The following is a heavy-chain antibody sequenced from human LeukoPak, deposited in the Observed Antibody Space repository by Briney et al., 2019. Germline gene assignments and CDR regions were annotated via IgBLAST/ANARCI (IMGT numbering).Heavy chain of an antibody. J-gene: IGHJ4*02. CDR3: ARDASGYYYTSGLIDY. V-gene: IGHV3-23*01. D-gene: IGHD3-22*01. CDR2: IDGSGGRT. Sequence: GGSLRLSCAASGFILSDHYMDWVRQAPGKGLEWVSAIDGSGGRTHYADSVKGRFTISRDNSKNTLYLQMDSLRAEDTAVYYCARDASGYYYTSGLIDYWGQGTLVTVSS. CDR1: GFILSDHY.